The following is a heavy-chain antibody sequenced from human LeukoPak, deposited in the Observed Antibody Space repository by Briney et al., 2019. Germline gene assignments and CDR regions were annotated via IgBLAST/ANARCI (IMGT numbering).Heavy chain of an antibody. V-gene: IGHV4-39*07. D-gene: IGHD3-22*01. CDR3: ARGRYYYDSSGYPYYFDY. J-gene: IGHJ4*02. Sequence: PSETLSLTCTVSGGSISSSSYYWGWIRQPPGKGLEWIGSIYYSGSTYYNPSLKSRVTISVDTSKNQFSLKLSSVTAAGTAVYYCARGRYYYDSSGYPYYFDYWGQGTLVTVSS. CDR2: IYYSGST. CDR1: GGSISSSSYY.